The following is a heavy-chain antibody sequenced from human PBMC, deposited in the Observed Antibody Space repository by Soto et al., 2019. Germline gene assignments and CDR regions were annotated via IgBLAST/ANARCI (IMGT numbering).Heavy chain of an antibody. V-gene: IGHV1-3*01. CDR3: ARDQSVVVVPAAIDRYGMDV. CDR1: GYTFTSYA. CDR2: INAGNGNT. Sequence: ASVKVSCKASGYTFTSYAMHWVRQAPGQRLEWMGWINAGNGNTKYSQKFQGRVTITRDTPASTAYMELSSLRSEDTAVYYCARDQSVVVVPAAIDRYGMDVWGQGTTVTVSS. J-gene: IGHJ6*02. D-gene: IGHD2-2*01.